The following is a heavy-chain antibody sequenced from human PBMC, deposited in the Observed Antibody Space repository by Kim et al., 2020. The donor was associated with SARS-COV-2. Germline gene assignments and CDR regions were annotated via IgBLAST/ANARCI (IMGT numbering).Heavy chain of an antibody. Sequence: GESLKISCKGSGFPFTNYWIAWVRQKPWKGPEMVGIIYPHDSNTRYSPSFQGQVTISADKSINTAYLQWSSLTTSDTAMYYCATSPGLVGALDYWGRGTLVAVSS. J-gene: IGHJ4*02. V-gene: IGHV5-51*01. CDR3: ATSPGLVGALDY. D-gene: IGHD1-26*01. CDR2: IYPHDSNT. CDR1: GFPFTNYW.